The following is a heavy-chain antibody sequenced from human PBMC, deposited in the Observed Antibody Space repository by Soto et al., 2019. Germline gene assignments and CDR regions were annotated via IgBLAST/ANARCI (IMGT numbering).Heavy chain of an antibody. V-gene: IGHV4-59*01. CDR2: MYYGGST. D-gene: IGHD4-17*01. Sequence: QVQLQESGPGLVKPSETLSLTCTVSGGSIRTYYWNWIRQPPGKGLEWIGYMYYGGSTNYNPSLTGRVTVSGDTSKNDFSLKLTSVTAADTAVYYCARSTGYGDSYFDYWGRGTLVTVSS. CDR3: ARSTGYGDSYFDY. J-gene: IGHJ4*02. CDR1: GGSIRTYY.